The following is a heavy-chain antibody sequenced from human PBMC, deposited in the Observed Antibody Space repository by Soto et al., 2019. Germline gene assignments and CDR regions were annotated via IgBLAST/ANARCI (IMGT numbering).Heavy chain of an antibody. V-gene: IGHV1-3*01. J-gene: IGHJ4*02. CDR3: ARVYVYCSSTSCLNFDY. CDR1: GYTFTSYA. CDR2: INAGNGNT. Sequence: QVKLVQSGAEVKKPGASVKVSCKATGYTFTSYAMHWVRQAPGQRLEWMGWINAGNGNTKYSQKFQGRVTITRDTSASTAYMELSSLRSEDTAVYYCARVYVYCSSTSCLNFDYWGQGTLVTVSS. D-gene: IGHD2-2*01.